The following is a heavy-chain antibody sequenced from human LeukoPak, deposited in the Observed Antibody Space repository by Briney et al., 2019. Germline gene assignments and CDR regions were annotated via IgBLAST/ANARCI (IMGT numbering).Heavy chain of an antibody. CDR3: ARGRGYFDY. CDR1: GGSISSYY. D-gene: IGHD3-10*01. J-gene: IGHJ4*02. CDR2: IYYGGST. Sequence: SETLSLTCTVSGGSISSYYWSWIRQPPGKGLEWIGYIYYGGSTNYNPSLKSRVTISVDTSKNQFSLKLSSVTAADTAVYYCARGRGYFDYWGQGTLVTVSS. V-gene: IGHV4-59*01.